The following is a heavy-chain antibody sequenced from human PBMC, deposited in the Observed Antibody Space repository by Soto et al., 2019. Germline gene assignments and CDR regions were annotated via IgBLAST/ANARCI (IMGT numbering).Heavy chain of an antibody. J-gene: IGHJ1*01. Sequence: QVQLVESGGGVVQPGRSLRLSCAASGFTFSSYAMHWVRQAPGKGLEWVAVISYDGSNKYYADSVKGRFTISRDISKNTLYLQMNSLRAEDTAVYYCARDLAIAVAGTDFQHWGQGTLVTVSS. CDR3: ARDLAIAVAGTDFQH. CDR2: ISYDGSNK. D-gene: IGHD6-19*01. CDR1: GFTFSSYA. V-gene: IGHV3-30-3*01.